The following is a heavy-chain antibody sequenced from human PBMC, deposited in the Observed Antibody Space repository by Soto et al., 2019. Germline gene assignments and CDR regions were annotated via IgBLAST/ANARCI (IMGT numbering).Heavy chain of an antibody. V-gene: IGHV3-49*04. J-gene: IGHJ4*02. Sequence: GGSLRLSCTASGFTFGDYAMSWVRQAPGKGLEWVGVIRSKAYGGTTEYAASVKGRFTISRDDSKSIAYLQMNSLKTEDTAVYYCVYYYDSSGYDYWGQGTLVTVSS. CDR1: GFTFGDYA. CDR3: VYYYDSSGYDY. D-gene: IGHD3-22*01. CDR2: IRSKAYGGTT.